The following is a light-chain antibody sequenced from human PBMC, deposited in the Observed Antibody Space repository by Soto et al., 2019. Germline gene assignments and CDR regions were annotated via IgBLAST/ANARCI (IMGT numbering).Light chain of an antibody. CDR3: QQYNEWPS. CDR2: GAS. CDR1: QSISSN. Sequence: IVLTQSPATLSVSPGGRATLSCRASQSISSNLAWYQQKPGQAPRLLMYGASTRATGIPARFSGSGSGTEFTLTISSLQSEDFAVYYCQQYNEWPSFGPGTKVDIK. J-gene: IGKJ3*01. V-gene: IGKV3-15*01.